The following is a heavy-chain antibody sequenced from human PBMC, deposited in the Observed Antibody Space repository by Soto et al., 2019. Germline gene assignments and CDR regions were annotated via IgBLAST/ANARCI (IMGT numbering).Heavy chain of an antibody. CDR2: INPNSGGT. Sequence: ASVKVSCKASGYTFTGYYMHWVRQAPGQGLEWMGWINPNSGGTNYAQKFQGRVTMTRDTSISTAYMELSRLRSDDTAVYYCARDIDYYDFRTYYYYYGMDVWGHGTTVTVSS. CDR1: GYTFTGYY. D-gene: IGHD3-3*01. CDR3: ARDIDYYDFRTYYYYYGMDV. J-gene: IGHJ6*02. V-gene: IGHV1-2*02.